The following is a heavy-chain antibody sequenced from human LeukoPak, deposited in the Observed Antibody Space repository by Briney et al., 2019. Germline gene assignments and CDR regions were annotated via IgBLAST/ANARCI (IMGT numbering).Heavy chain of an antibody. J-gene: IGHJ4*02. V-gene: IGHV3-23*01. CDR1: GFTFSSYS. CDR3: AKGGYCAGGRCYYFDY. Sequence: GGSLRLSCAASGFTFSSYSMNWVRQAPGKGLEWVSSISRSGSCIYYADSVKGRFTISRDNSKNTLYLQMNSLRAEDTAVYYCAKGGYCAGGRCYYFDYWGQGTLVTVSS. D-gene: IGHD2-15*01. CDR2: ISRSGSCI.